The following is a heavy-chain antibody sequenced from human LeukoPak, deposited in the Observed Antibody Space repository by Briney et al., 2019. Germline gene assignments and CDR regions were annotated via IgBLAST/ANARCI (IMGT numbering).Heavy chain of an antibody. V-gene: IGHV4-34*01. CDR2: INHSGST. Sequence: SETLSLTCAVYGGSFSGYYWSWIRQPPGKGLEWIGEINHSGSTNYNPSLKSRVTISVDTSKNQFSLKLSSVTAADTAVYYCARGDSISYQTFDSWGQGILVTVSS. J-gene: IGHJ4*02. CDR3: ARGDSISYQTFDS. CDR1: GGSFSGYY. D-gene: IGHD3-22*01.